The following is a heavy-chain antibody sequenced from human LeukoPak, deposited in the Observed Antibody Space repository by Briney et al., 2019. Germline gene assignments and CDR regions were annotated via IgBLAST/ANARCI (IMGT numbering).Heavy chain of an antibody. D-gene: IGHD6-19*01. CDR2: IYYSGST. V-gene: IGHV4-30-4*02. J-gene: IGHJ3*02. Sequence: PSETLSLTCTVSGGSISSGDYYWSWIRQPPGKGLEWIGYIYYSGSTYYNPSLKSRVTISVDTSKNQFSLKLSSVTAADTAVYYCARDVLYSSGWYDAFDIWGQGTMVTVSS. CDR3: ARDVLYSSGWYDAFDI. CDR1: GGSISSGDYY.